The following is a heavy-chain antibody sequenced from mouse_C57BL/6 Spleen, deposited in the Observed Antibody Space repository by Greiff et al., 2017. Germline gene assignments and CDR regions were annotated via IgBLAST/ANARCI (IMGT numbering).Heavy chain of an antibody. CDR3: AREVVTTMDY. Sequence: VQLQQSGAELARPGASVKLSCKASGYTFTSYTMHWVKQRPGQGLEWIGYINPSSGYTKYNQKFKDKATLTADKSSSTAYMQRSSLTSEDSAVYYCAREVVTTMDYWGQGTSVTVSS. CDR2: INPSSGYT. CDR1: GYTFTSYT. J-gene: IGHJ4*01. V-gene: IGHV1-4*01. D-gene: IGHD2-2*01.